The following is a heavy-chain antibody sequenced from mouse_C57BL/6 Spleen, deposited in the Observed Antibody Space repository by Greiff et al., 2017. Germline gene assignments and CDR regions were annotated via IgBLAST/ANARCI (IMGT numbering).Heavy chain of an antibody. D-gene: IGHD2-1*01. CDR1: GYTFTSYW. V-gene: IGHV1-64*01. J-gene: IGHJ4*01. Sequence: VQLQQPGAELVKPGASVKLSCKASGYTFTSYWMHWVKQWPGQGLELIGMIHPNSGSPTYNETFNIKATLTVAKSSSRAYMQRSSLTSEDSAVYYCARTGGNYYIYAWDYWGQGTSVTVSS. CDR3: ARTGGNYYIYAWDY. CDR2: IHPNSGSP.